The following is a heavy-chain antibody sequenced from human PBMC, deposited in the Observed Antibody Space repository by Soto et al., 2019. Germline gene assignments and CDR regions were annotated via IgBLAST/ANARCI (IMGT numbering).Heavy chain of an antibody. J-gene: IGHJ4*02. CDR2: INPSGGST. V-gene: IGHV1-46*01. CDR3: ARSPYSSGYYYAIDY. Sequence: ASVKVSCKASGYSLIMYYIHWMRQAPGQGLEWMGLINPSGGSTTYAQKFQGRVTMTRDTSTSTVYMDLSSLRSEDTAVYYCARSPYSSGYYYAIDYWGQGTQVTVSS. D-gene: IGHD3-22*01. CDR1: GYSLIMYY.